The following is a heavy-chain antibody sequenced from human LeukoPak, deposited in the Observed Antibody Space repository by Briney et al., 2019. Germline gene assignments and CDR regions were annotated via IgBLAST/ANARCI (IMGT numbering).Heavy chain of an antibody. CDR2: IYPGDSDT. CDR1: GYSFNSYW. CDR3: ARLPGIVATIERYFDY. V-gene: IGHV5-51*01. D-gene: IGHD5-12*01. Sequence: GESLKISCKGSGYSFNSYWIGWVRQMPGKGLEWMGIIYPGDSDTRYSPSFQGQVTISADKSISTAYLQWSSLKASDTAMYYCARLPGIVATIERYFDYWGQGALVTVSS. J-gene: IGHJ4*02.